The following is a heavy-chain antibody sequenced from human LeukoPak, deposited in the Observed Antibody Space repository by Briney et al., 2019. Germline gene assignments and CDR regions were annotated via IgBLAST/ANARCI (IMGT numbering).Heavy chain of an antibody. CDR3: ARARYSSSWACDY. Sequence: PSETLSLTCTVSGGSISSYYWSWVRQPPGKGLEWIGYIYYSGSTNYNPSLKSRVTISVDTSKNQFSLKLSSVTAADTAVYYCARARYSSSWACDYWGQGTLVTVSS. V-gene: IGHV4-59*01. J-gene: IGHJ4*02. CDR1: GGSISSYY. CDR2: IYYSGST. D-gene: IGHD6-13*01.